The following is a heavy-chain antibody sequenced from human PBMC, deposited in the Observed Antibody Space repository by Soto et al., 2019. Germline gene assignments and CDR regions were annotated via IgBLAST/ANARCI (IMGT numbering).Heavy chain of an antibody. V-gene: IGHV4-61*01. CDR1: GDCVSSATYY. CDR3: ARDASQTIHYGIDV. D-gene: IGHD1-7*01. Sequence: PPDTLVLTCNVSGDCVSSATYYSSWIWQPPGKGLERIGYIYYTGSSNYNASLKSRVTVSVDMSKNQFSLQLSSMTAADTAVYYCARDASQTIHYGIDVWGQETTV. CDR2: IYYTGSS. J-gene: IGHJ6*02.